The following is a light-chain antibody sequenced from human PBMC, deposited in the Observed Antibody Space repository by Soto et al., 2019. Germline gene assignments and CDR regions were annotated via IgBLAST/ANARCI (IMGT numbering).Light chain of an antibody. Sequence: EIVLTQSPATLSLSPGTGATLSCRASQIVTSSLAWYQQRPGQAPRLLIYDTFTRATGIPARFSAKGAGTDSTLTISSLEPEDSAVYFCQLRSDWPPTYTFGQGTKLE. V-gene: IGKV3-11*01. CDR3: QLRSDWPPTYT. J-gene: IGKJ2*01. CDR2: DTF. CDR1: QIVTSS.